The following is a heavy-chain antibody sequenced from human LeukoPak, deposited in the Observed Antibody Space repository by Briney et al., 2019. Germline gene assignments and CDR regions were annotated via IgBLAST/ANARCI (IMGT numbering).Heavy chain of an antibody. CDR2: IYNSETT. CDR3: ARVVYSHYWPEGMDV. V-gene: IGHV4-59*01. Sequence: TSETLSLTCTVSGGSISNYYWSWIRQPPGKGLEWIGYIYNSETTNYNPSLESRVTISEDTSKNQFSLMLTSVTAADTAVYYCARVVYSHYWPEGMDVWGQGTTVTVSS. J-gene: IGHJ6*02. CDR1: GGSISNYY. D-gene: IGHD4-11*01.